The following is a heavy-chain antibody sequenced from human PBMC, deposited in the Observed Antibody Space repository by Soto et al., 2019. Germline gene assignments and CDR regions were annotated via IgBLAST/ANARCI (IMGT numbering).Heavy chain of an antibody. CDR1: GYTFTSYA. V-gene: IGHV1-3*01. J-gene: IGHJ5*02. Sequence: ASVKVSCKASGYTFTSYAIHWLRQAPGQRLEWMGWINAGNGNTKYSQKFQGRVTITRDTSASTAYMELSSLRSEDTAVYYCARDRPAVAGLAWFDPWGQGTLVTVSS. D-gene: IGHD6-19*01. CDR2: INAGNGNT. CDR3: ARDRPAVAGLAWFDP.